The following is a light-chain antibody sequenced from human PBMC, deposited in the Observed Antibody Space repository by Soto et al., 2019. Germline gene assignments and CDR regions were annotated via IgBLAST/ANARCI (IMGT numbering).Light chain of an antibody. CDR1: QGISSY. CDR3: QQYYSYPL. CDR2: AAS. V-gene: IGKV1-8*01. J-gene: IGKJ4*01. Sequence: IQLTQSPSSVSASVGDRVTITCRASQGISSYLAWYQQKPGKAPKLLIYAASTLQSGVPSRFSGSGSGTDFTLTISCLQSEDFATYYCQQYYSYPLFGGGTKVDIK.